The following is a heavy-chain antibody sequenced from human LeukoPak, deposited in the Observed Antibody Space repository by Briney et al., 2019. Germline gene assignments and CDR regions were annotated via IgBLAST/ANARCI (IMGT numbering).Heavy chain of an antibody. V-gene: IGHV3-15*01. D-gene: IGHD5-18*01. CDR3: TTHTAYNYFDY. J-gene: IGHJ4*02. Sequence: GGSPRLSCAASGFTFSSAWMSWVRQAPGKGLEWVGRIKSKTDGGTTDYAAPVKGRFTISRDDSKNTLYLQMNSLKTEDTAVYYCTTHTAYNYFDYWGQGTLVTVSS. CDR2: IKSKTDGGTT. CDR1: GFTFSSAW.